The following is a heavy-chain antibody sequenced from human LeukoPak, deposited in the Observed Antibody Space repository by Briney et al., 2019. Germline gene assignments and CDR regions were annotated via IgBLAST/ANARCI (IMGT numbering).Heavy chain of an antibody. Sequence: SETLSLTCTVSGGSISSSSYYWGWIRQPPGKGLEWIGSIYYSGSTYYNPSLKSRVTISVDTSKNQFSLKLSSVTAADTAVYYCARGRGVVGEPGFDYWGQGTLVTVSS. CDR2: IYYSGST. V-gene: IGHV4-39*01. D-gene: IGHD3-16*01. CDR3: ARGRGVVGEPGFDY. J-gene: IGHJ4*02. CDR1: GGSISSSSYY.